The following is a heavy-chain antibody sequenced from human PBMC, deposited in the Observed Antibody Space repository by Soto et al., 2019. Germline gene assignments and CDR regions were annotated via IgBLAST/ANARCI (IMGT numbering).Heavy chain of an antibody. J-gene: IGHJ6*02. Sequence: SETLSLTCTVSGDSISSYYWSWIRQPAGKGLEWIGRIYTSGNTQYNPSLWSRVTMSVDTSKNQLSLKLSSVTAADAAVYFCAGDKGYYYDGMDVWGQGTTVTVSS. V-gene: IGHV4-4*07. CDR1: GDSISSYY. D-gene: IGHD3-22*01. CDR3: AGDKGYYYDGMDV. CDR2: IYTSGNT.